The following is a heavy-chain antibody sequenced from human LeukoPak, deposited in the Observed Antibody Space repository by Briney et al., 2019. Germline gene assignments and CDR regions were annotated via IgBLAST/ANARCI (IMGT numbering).Heavy chain of an antibody. Sequence: PGRSLRLSCAASGFTFDDYAMRWVRQAPGKGLEWVSGISWNSGSIGYADSVKGRFTISRDNAKNSLYLQMNSLRGEDMALYYCAKGHISTGGYYYFDHWGQGTLVTVSS. D-gene: IGHD1-1*01. J-gene: IGHJ4*02. CDR3: AKGHISTGGYYYFDH. CDR2: ISWNSGSI. V-gene: IGHV3-9*03. CDR1: GFTFDDYA.